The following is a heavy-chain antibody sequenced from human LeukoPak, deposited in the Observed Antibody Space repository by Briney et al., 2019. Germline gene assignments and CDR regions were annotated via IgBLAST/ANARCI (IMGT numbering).Heavy chain of an antibody. J-gene: IGHJ3*02. V-gene: IGHV6-1*01. Sequence: SQTLSLTCAISGDSVSSNSAAWNWIRQPPSRGLEWLGRTYYRSKWYNDYAVSVKSRITINPDTSKNQFSLQLNSVTPEDTAVYYCARKEVAGTGGAFDIWGQGTMVTVSS. CDR1: GDSVSSNSAA. CDR2: TYYRSKWYN. CDR3: ARKEVAGTGGAFDI. D-gene: IGHD6-19*01.